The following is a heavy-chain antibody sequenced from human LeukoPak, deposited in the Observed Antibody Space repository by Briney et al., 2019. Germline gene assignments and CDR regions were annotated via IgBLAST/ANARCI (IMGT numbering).Heavy chain of an antibody. CDR3: ARQGYGSGSYNDY. Sequence: SETLSLTCTFSGGSISSYYWSWIRQPPGKGLEWIGYIYYSGSTNYNPSLKSRVTISVDTSKNQFSLKLSSVTAADTAVYYCARQGYGSGSYNDYWGQGTLVTVSS. D-gene: IGHD3-10*01. CDR1: GGSISSYY. J-gene: IGHJ4*02. CDR2: IYYSGST. V-gene: IGHV4-59*01.